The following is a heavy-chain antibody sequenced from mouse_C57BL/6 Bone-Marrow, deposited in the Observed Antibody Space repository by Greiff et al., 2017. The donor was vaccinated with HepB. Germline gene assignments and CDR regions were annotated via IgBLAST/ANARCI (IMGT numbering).Heavy chain of an antibody. J-gene: IGHJ3*01. Sequence: VQLQQSGAELVRPGASVKLSCTASGFNIKDDYMHWVKQRPEQGLEWIGWIDPENGDTEYASKFQGKATITADTSSNTAYLQLSSLTSEDTAVYYCTTMVSSGYEGFAYWGQGTLVTVSA. CDR2: IDPENGDT. CDR3: TTMVSSGYEGFAY. CDR1: GFNIKDDY. D-gene: IGHD3-2*02. V-gene: IGHV14-4*01.